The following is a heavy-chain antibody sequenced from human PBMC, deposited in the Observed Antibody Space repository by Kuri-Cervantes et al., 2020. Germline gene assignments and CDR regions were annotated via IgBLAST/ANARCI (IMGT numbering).Heavy chain of an antibody. J-gene: IGHJ4*02. CDR2: ISSSGGNT. V-gene: IGHV3-23*01. CDR1: GFTFSSYA. Sequence: GESLKISCAASGFTFSSYAMNWVRQAPGKGPEWVSTISSSGGNTYYADSVKGRFTISRDNSKNTLYLQMNSLRAEDTAVYYCARDQNYYDSSSYFVWGQGTLVTVSS. CDR3: ARDQNYYDSSSYFV. D-gene: IGHD3-22*01.